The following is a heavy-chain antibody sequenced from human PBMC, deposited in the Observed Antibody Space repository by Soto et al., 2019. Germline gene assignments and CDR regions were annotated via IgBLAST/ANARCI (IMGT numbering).Heavy chain of an antibody. CDR1: GFTFSSYS. Sequence: EVQLVESGGGLVQPGGSLRLSCAASGFTFSSYSMNWVRQAPGKGLEWVSYISSSSSTIYYADSVKGRFTISRDNAKNALYMHMNSVADEDTDVYYCARVHAYRYEFWSGYYDYWYFVLCGRGTLVSVSS. J-gene: IGHJ2*01. V-gene: IGHV3-48*02. D-gene: IGHD3-3*01. CDR2: ISSSSSTI. CDR3: ARVHAYRYEFWSGYYDYWYFVL.